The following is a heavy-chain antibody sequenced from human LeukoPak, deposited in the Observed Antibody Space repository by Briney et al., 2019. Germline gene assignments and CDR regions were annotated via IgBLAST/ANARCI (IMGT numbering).Heavy chain of an antibody. D-gene: IGHD2-15*01. CDR1: GGSISSSSYY. CDR3: ANRLNCSGGSCYWGWFDP. CDR2: IYYSGST. J-gene: IGHJ5*02. Sequence: SETLSLTCTVSGGSISSSSYYWGWIRQPPGKGLEWIGSIYYSGSTYYNPSLKSRVTISVDTSKNQFSLKLSSVTAADTAVYYCANRLNCSGGSCYWGWFDPWGPGTLVTVSS. V-gene: IGHV4-39*07.